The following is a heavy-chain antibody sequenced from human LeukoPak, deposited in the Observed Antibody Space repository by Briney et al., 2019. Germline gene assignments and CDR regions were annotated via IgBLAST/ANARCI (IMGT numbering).Heavy chain of an antibody. CDR1: GFTLSNSW. D-gene: IGHD2/OR15-2a*01. V-gene: IGHV3-74*01. CDR2: INSDGSTT. CDR3: ARAARADCTSPTCHSWLAP. J-gene: IGHJ5*02. Sequence: GGSLRLSCAASGFTLSNSWIHWVCQAPGKGLVWVSRINSDGSTTTYADSVKGRFTISRDNAKNTLYLQMNSLRAEDTAVYYCARAARADCTSPTCHSWLAPWGQGTQVTVSS.